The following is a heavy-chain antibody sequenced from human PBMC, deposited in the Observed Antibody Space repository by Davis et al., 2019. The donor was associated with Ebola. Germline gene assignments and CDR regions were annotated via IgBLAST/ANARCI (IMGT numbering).Heavy chain of an antibody. D-gene: IGHD1-26*01. CDR2: IVVGSGNT. CDR3: AADPLYVGATTSHPDYYYGMDV. V-gene: IGHV1-58*01. Sequence: SVKVSCKASGFTFTSSAVQWVRQARGQRLEWIGWIVVGSGNTNYVQKFQERVTITRDMSTSTAYMELSSLRSEDTAVYYCAADPLYVGATTSHPDYYYGMDVWGQGTTVTVSS. J-gene: IGHJ6*02. CDR1: GFTFTSSA.